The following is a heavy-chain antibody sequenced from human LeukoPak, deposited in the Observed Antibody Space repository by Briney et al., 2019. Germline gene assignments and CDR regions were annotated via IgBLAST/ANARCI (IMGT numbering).Heavy chain of an antibody. Sequence: PGGSLRLSCAASGFTVSSNYMSWVRQAPGRGLEWVSYISGSGSSIYYADSVKGRFTISRDNAKNSLYLQMNSLRAEDTAVYYCARGYPQERTMIVVVIPYFDSWGQGTLVTVSS. CDR1: GFTVSSNY. D-gene: IGHD3-22*01. J-gene: IGHJ4*02. CDR2: ISGSGSSI. V-gene: IGHV3-11*04. CDR3: ARGYPQERTMIVVVIPYFDS.